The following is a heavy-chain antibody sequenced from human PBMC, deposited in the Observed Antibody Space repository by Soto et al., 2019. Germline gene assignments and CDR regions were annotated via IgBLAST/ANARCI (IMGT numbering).Heavy chain of an antibody. D-gene: IGHD3-9*01. CDR3: AHSPVYFDLLTGFYRSPLAFDY. CDR1: GFSLSTTGVG. CDR2: IYWDDEK. V-gene: IGHV2-5*02. Sequence: GSGPTLVNPTQTLTLTCTFSGFSLSTTGVGVGWIRQPPGKALEWLALIYWDDEKRYSPSLKSRLTITKDTSKNQVVLTMTTMDPVDTATYYCAHSPVYFDLLTGFYRSPLAFDYWGQGTQVTVSS. J-gene: IGHJ4*02.